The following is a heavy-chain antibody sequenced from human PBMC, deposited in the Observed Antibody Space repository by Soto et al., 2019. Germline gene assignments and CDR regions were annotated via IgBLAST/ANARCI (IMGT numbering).Heavy chain of an antibody. Sequence: PGGSLRLSCAASGFTFSGSAMHWVRQASGKGLEWVGRIRSKANSYATAYAASVKGRFTISRDDSKNTAYLQMNSLKTEDTAVYYCTREVEVPAAMLWYFDLWGRGTLVTVSS. J-gene: IGHJ2*01. CDR2: IRSKANSYAT. D-gene: IGHD2-2*01. V-gene: IGHV3-73*01. CDR1: GFTFSGSA. CDR3: TREVEVPAAMLWYFDL.